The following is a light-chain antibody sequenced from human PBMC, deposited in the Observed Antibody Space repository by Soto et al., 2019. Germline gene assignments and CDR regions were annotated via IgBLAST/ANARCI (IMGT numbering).Light chain of an antibody. CDR2: AAS. V-gene: IGKV1-12*01. J-gene: IGKJ3*01. CDR3: QQANSFPFT. Sequence: DIQMTQSPSSVSASVGDRVTITCRASLDISYLLAWYQQKAGRAPKLLIYAASTLEGGVPSRFSGSGSGTHFTLTISSLQLEDFATYYCQQANSFPFTFGPGTKVDMK. CDR1: LDISYL.